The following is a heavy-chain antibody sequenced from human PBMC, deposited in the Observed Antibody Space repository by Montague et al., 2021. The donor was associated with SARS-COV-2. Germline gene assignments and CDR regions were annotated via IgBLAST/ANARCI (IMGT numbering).Heavy chain of an antibody. CDR3: ARHWGIAAAGN. D-gene: IGHD6-13*01. J-gene: IGHJ4*02. CDR2: INYSGTT. Sequence: SETLSLTCSVSGGSITDRTYYWGCIRQSPGKGLEWIGAINYSGTTYYNPSLKSRVTISLDTAKNQFSPKMTSVTAADTAVYYCARHWGIAAAGNWGQGTLGTVSS. CDR1: GGSITDRTYY. V-gene: IGHV4-39*01.